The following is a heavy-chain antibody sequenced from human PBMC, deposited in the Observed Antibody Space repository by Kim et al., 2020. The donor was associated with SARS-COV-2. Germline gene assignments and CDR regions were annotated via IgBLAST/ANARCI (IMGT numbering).Heavy chain of an antibody. J-gene: IGHJ4*02. CDR1: GDSVFSNSAA. V-gene: IGHV6-1*01. CDR3: ARDITGTTRGLDY. Sequence: SQTLSLTCAISGDSVFSNSAAWTWIRQSPSRGLEWLGRTYYRSKWYHDYGPSVKSRIIINPDTSRNQFSLQLNSVTPEDTAVYYCARDITGTTRGLDYWGQGTLVTVSS. CDR2: TYYRSKWYH. D-gene: IGHD1-7*01.